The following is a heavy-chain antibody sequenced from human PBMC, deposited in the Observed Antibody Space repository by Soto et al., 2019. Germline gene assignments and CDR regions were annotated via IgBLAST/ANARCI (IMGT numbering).Heavy chain of an antibody. CDR3: PRDYAGVTHIHY. Sequence: PGGSLRLSCAASVFIFSSYCMHLVRQGPGKGLECVSLIWYDGSNKYYADSVKGRFTISRENSKNTVNLQMNSLRGEDTAVYYCPRDYAGVTHIHYWAKGTPVTVSS. CDR1: VFIFSSYC. D-gene: IGHD3-10*01. CDR2: IWYDGSNK. J-gene: IGHJ4*02. V-gene: IGHV3-33*01.